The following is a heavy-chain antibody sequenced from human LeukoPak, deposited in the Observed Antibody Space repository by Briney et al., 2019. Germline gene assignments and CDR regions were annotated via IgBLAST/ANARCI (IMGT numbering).Heavy chain of an antibody. J-gene: IGHJ4*02. V-gene: IGHV3-48*04. CDR1: GFTFGSHA. CDR3: ARTLSSSWYDY. D-gene: IGHD6-13*01. CDR2: ISSSSSTI. Sequence: GGSLRLSCEASGFTFGSHAMYWVRQAPGKGLEWVSYISSSSSTIYYADSVKGRFTISRDNAKNSLYLQMNSLRAEDTAVYYCARTLSSSWYDYWGQGTLVTVSS.